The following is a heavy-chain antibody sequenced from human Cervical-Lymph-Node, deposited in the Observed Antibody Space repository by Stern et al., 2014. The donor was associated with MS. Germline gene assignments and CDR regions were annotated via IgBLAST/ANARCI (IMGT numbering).Heavy chain of an antibody. CDR2: IREDGYDK. D-gene: IGHD2/OR15-2a*01. J-gene: IGHJ4*02. Sequence: VQSGGSLRLSCVAPGFSFGTSWMRWVPQPPGRGLDWVANIREDGYDKFYVDSVKGRFTISRDNARNSLYLQMNSLTVADTAVYYCARDRRAFLDYWGQGTHVAVSS. CDR3: ARDRRAFLDY. CDR1: GFSFGTSW. V-gene: IGHV3-7*01.